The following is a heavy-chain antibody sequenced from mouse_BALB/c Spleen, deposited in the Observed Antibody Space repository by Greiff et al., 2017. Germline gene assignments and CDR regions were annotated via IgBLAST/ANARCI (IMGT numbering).Heavy chain of an antibody. J-gene: IGHJ3*01. CDR1: GDSITSGY. D-gene: IGHD3-1*01. V-gene: IGHV3-8*02. CDR3: ARGGGLRRNWFAY. CDR2: ISYSGST. Sequence: EVNVVESGPSLVKPSQTLSLTCSVTGDSITSGYWNWIRKFPGNKLEYMGYISYSGSTYYNPSLKSRISITRDTSKNQYYLQLNSVTTEDTATYYCARGGGLRRNWFAYWGQGTLVTVSA.